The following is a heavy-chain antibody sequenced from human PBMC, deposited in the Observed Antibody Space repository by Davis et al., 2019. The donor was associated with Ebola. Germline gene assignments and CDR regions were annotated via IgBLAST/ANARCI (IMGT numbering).Heavy chain of an antibody. CDR2: IYHSGST. CDR3: ARGLTTVNTWGYYYYGMDV. Sequence: SETLSLTCAVYGGSFSGYYWSWIRQHPGKGLEWIGSIYHSGSTYYNPSLKSRVTISVDTSKNQFSLKLSSVTAADTAVYYCARGLTTVNTWGYYYYGMDVWGKGTTVTVSS. D-gene: IGHD4-17*01. V-gene: IGHV4-34*01. CDR1: GGSFSGYY. J-gene: IGHJ6*04.